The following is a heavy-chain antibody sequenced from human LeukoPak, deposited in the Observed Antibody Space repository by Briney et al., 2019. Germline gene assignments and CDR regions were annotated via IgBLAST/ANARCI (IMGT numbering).Heavy chain of an antibody. Sequence: GGSLILSCAASGFTLSSFGMVWVRQAPGKGLEWVTLMWYDGRNKYYADSVKGRFTISRDNSKNTVYLQMNSLRGEDTAVYYCARVGDMEAFDIWGQGTRVTVSS. CDR1: GFTLSSFG. CDR2: MWYDGRNK. D-gene: IGHD3-16*01. CDR3: ARVGDMEAFDI. V-gene: IGHV3-33*01. J-gene: IGHJ3*02.